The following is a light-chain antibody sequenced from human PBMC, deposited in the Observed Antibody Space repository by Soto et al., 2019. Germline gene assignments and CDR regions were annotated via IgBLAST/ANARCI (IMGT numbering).Light chain of an antibody. Sequence: IVLTQSPATLYLSPGERATLSCRASETIRGLLAWYQQRPGQPPRLLIYDTSNRATGIPARFSGIGCGTEFFLTISGLETEDFLVYYGQQYGSSPTITFCQGTRLEIK. V-gene: IGKV3-11*01. J-gene: IGKJ5*01. CDR1: ETIRGL. CDR3: QQYGSSPTIT. CDR2: DTS.